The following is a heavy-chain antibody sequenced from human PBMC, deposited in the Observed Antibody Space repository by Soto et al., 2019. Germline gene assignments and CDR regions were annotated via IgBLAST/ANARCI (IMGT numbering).Heavy chain of an antibody. Sequence: EVQLVESGGGLVKPGGSLRLSCAASGFTFNTAWMNWVRQAPGEGLEWVGRIKTSADGGATDYAAPVQGRFTISRDYSKNALHLHMNSLKAEDTAVYYCTTGSVEGVWGQGTTVTVSS. CDR3: TTGSVEGV. V-gene: IGHV3-15*07. J-gene: IGHJ6*02. CDR2: IKTSADGGAT. CDR1: GFTFNTAW. D-gene: IGHD2-15*01.